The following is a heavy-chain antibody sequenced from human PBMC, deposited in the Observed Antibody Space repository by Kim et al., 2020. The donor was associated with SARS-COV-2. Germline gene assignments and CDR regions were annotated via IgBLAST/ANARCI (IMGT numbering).Heavy chain of an antibody. CDR2: ISGSGGST. Sequence: GGSLRLSCAASGFTFSSYAMSWVRQAPGKGLEWVSAISGSGGSTYYADSVKGRFTISRDNSKNTLYLQMNSLRAEDTAVYYCAKDRGSGWYSGGVDYWGQGTLVTVSS. J-gene: IGHJ4*02. CDR1: GFTFSSYA. V-gene: IGHV3-23*01. D-gene: IGHD6-19*01. CDR3: AKDRGSGWYSGGVDY.